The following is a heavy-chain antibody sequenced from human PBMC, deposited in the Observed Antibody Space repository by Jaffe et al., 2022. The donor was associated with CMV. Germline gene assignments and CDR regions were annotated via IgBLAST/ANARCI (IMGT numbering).Heavy chain of an antibody. D-gene: IGHD3-3*01. CDR1: GYTFTSYG. CDR2: ISAYNGNT. Sequence: QVQLVQSGAEVKKPGASVKVSCKASGYTFTSYGISWVRQAPGQGLEWMGWISAYNGNTNYAQKLQGRVTMTTDTSTSTAYMELRSLRSDDTAVYYCARLLERVRFLEWFLPEGQDYYYYMDVWGKGTTVTVSS. J-gene: IGHJ6*03. CDR3: ARLLERVRFLEWFLPEGQDYYYYMDV. V-gene: IGHV1-18*04.